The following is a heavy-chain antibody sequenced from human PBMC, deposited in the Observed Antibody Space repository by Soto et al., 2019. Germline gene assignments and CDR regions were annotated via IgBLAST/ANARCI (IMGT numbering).Heavy chain of an antibody. V-gene: IGHV3-23*01. J-gene: IGHJ5*02. CDR2: ISGSGGST. D-gene: IGHD2-15*01. CDR1: GFTFSSYA. CDR3: ARELVKYCSGGSCYYDWFDP. Sequence: EVQLLESGGGLVQPGGSLRLSCAASGFTFSSYAMSWVRQAPGKGLEWVSAISGSGGSTYYADSVKGRFTISRDNSKNTLYLHMNSLRAEDTAVYYCARELVKYCSGGSCYYDWFDPWGQGTLVTVSS.